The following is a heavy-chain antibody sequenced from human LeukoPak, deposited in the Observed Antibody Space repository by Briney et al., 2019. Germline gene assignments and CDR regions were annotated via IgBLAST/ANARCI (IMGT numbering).Heavy chain of an antibody. CDR3: ARGHIVLMVYQFDP. CDR2: INPNSGGT. V-gene: IGHV1-2*02. J-gene: IGHJ5*02. Sequence: GASVKVSCKASGYTFTGYYMHWVRQAPGQGLEWMGWINPNSGGTNYAQKFQGRVTMTRDTSISTAYMELSRLRSDDTAVYYCARGHIVLMVYQFDPWGRGTLVTVSS. D-gene: IGHD2-8*01. CDR1: GYTFTGYY.